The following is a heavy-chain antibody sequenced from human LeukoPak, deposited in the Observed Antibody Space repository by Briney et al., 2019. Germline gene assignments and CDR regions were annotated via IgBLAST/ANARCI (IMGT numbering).Heavy chain of an antibody. J-gene: IGHJ6*02. CDR2: LSYDGSNK. CDR3: ARAGYGSGTYYYFYGMDV. V-gene: IGHV3-30*04. D-gene: IGHD3-10*01. CDR1: GFTFSTFA. Sequence: GGSLRLSCAASGFTFSTFAMHWVRQAPGKGPEWVALLSYDGSNKYYAGSVKGRFTISRDNSKNTLYLQMNSLRTEDTAVYYCARAGYGSGTYYYFYGMDVWGQGTTVTVSS.